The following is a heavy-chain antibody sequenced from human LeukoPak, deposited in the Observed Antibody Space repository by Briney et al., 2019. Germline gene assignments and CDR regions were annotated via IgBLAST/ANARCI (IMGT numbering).Heavy chain of an antibody. D-gene: IGHD3-10*01. CDR2: ISYDGSNK. V-gene: IGHV3-30*04. CDR1: GFTFSSYA. J-gene: IGHJ4*02. CDR3: AKDYYGSGSIS. Sequence: GRSLRLSCAASGFTFSSYAMHWVRQAPGKGLEWVAVISYDGSNKYYADSVKGRFTISRDNSKNALYLQMNSLRAEDTAVYYCAKDYYGSGSISWGQGTLVTVSS.